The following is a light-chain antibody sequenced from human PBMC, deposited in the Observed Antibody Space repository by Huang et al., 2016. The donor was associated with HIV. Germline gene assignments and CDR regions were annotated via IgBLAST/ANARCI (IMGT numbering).Light chain of an antibody. CDR3: QQRSNWPPWT. J-gene: IGKJ1*01. V-gene: IGKV3-11*01. CDR1: QSVSSY. CDR2: DAS. Sequence: EIVLTQSPATLSLYPGERATLSCRASQSVSSYLAWYQQKPGQAPRLLIYDASNRATVIPARFSGSGSGTDFTLTISSLEPEDFAVYYCQQRSNWPPWTFGQGTKVEIK.